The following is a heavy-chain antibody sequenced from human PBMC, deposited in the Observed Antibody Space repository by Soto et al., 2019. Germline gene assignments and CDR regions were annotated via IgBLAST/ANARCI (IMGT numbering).Heavy chain of an antibody. Sequence: QVQLQESGPGLVRPSQTLSITCTVSGGSISTYHYHWTFIRQAPGNGLEWIGYVPHSGSIQFNPSPQSRVSMSVETSKNLYSLRLRSVTVADTAGYFCAREDDGGDRDYCGLDVWGKGTTVTVSS. V-gene: IGHV4-30-4*01. CDR1: GGSISTYHYH. D-gene: IGHD4-17*01. J-gene: IGHJ6*04. CDR3: AREDDGGDRDYCGLDV. CDR2: VPHSGSI.